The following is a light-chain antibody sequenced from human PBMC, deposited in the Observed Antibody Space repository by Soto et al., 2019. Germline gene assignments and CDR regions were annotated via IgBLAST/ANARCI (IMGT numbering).Light chain of an antibody. Sequence: QSVLGQPPSASASPGHSVAISCTGTSSDVGGYNYVSWYQQHPGKAPKLMIYEVNKRPSGVPDRFSGSKSGNTASLTVSGLQAEDEADYYCSSYAGSSNVFGTGTKVTVL. V-gene: IGLV2-8*01. CDR3: SSYAGSSNV. J-gene: IGLJ1*01. CDR1: SSDVGGYNY. CDR2: EVN.